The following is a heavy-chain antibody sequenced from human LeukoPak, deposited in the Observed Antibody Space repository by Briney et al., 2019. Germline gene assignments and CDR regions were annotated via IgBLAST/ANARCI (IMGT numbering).Heavy chain of an antibody. V-gene: IGHV1-2*02. D-gene: IGHD5-12*01. Sequence: ASMKVSCKASGYSFTGYYMHWVRQAPGQGLEWMGCINPNSGGTDYAQKFQGRVTMTRDTSISTAYMELSRLTSDDTAVYYCAGPSGYDPYYFDYWGQGTLVAVSS. J-gene: IGHJ4*02. CDR3: AGPSGYDPYYFDY. CDR1: GYSFTGYY. CDR2: INPNSGGT.